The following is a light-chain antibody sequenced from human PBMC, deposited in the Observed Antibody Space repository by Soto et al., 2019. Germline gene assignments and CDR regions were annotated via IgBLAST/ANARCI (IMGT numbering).Light chain of an antibody. CDR1: FSDVGGYNY. Sequence: QSALIQPASVSGSPGQSITIACTGSFSDVGGYNYVSWYQQVPGKAPKLIIYDVSNLPSVVSSHFSGSKSDYTASLTISGLPAEDEAEYYCSSYRGARTLVLFGGGTKLTVL. V-gene: IGLV2-14*01. CDR2: DVS. CDR3: SSYRGARTLVL. J-gene: IGLJ3*02.